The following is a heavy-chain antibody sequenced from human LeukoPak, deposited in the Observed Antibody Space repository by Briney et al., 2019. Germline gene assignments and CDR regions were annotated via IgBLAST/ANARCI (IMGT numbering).Heavy chain of an antibody. V-gene: IGHV4-59*01. CDR3: ARGPGDYKQETYYYYYGMDV. CDR1: GGSISSYY. CDR2: IYYSGSI. Sequence: SETLSLTCTVSGGSISSYYWSWIRQPPGKGLEWIGYIYYSGSINYNLSLKSRVTISVHTSKNQFSLKLSSVTAADTAVYYCARGPGDYKQETYYYYYGMDVWGQGTTVTVSS. J-gene: IGHJ6*02. D-gene: IGHD4-17*01.